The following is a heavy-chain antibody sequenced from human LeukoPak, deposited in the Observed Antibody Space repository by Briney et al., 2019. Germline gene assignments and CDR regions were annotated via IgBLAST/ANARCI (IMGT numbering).Heavy chain of an antibody. CDR3: AKDFLVGATTAYYYYMDV. CDR1: GFTFSDYY. Sequence: GGSLRLSCAASGFTFSDYYMSWIRQAPGKGLEWVSYISSSGSTIYYADSVKGRFTISRDNAKNSLYLQMNSLRAEDTAVYYCAKDFLVGATTAYYYYMDVWGKGTTVTISS. V-gene: IGHV3-11*01. J-gene: IGHJ6*03. CDR2: ISSSGSTI. D-gene: IGHD1-26*01.